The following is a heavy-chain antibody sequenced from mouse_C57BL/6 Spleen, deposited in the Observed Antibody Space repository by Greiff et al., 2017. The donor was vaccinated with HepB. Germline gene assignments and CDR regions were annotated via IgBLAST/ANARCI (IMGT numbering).Heavy chain of an antibody. D-gene: IGHD1-1*01. CDR2: IYPSDSET. CDR1: GYTFTSYW. Sequence: QVQLQHPGAELVRPGSSVKLSCKASGYTFTSYWMDWVKQRPGQGLEWIGNIYPSDSETHYNQKFKDKATLTVDKSSSTAYMQLSSLTSEDSAVYYCARLITLDYWGQGTTLTVSS. J-gene: IGHJ2*01. CDR3: ARLITLDY. V-gene: IGHV1-61*01.